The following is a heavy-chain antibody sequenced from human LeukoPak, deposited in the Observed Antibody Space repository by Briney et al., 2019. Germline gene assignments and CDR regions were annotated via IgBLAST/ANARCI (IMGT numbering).Heavy chain of an antibody. V-gene: IGHV3-21*01. J-gene: IGHJ6*03. Sequence: GGSLRLSCAASGFTFSCYSMNWVRQAPGKGLEWVSSISSSSSYIYYADSVKGRFTISRDNAKNSLYLQMNSLRAEDTAVYYCARKTTVTSLYYMDVWGKGTTVTVSS. CDR2: ISSSSSYI. D-gene: IGHD4-11*01. CDR3: ARKTTVTSLYYMDV. CDR1: GFTFSCYS.